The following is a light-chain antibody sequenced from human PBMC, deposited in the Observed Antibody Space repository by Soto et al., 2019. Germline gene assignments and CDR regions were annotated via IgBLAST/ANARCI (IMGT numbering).Light chain of an antibody. J-gene: IGKJ4*01. CDR2: DAS. CDR1: QSISRY. V-gene: IGKV3-11*01. Sequence: EVVLTQSPATLSLSLGERATLSCRASQSISRYLAWYQQQPGQAPRLLIYDASNRATGIPARFSGSGSGTVLTLTISSLEPEDFAVYYCQHRASWPLTFGGGTKVEIK. CDR3: QHRASWPLT.